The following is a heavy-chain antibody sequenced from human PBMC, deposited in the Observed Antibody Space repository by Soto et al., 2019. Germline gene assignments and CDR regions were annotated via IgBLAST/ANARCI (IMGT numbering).Heavy chain of an antibody. CDR2: ISSDGSNK. V-gene: IGHV3-30-3*01. D-gene: IGHD6-19*01. CDR3: AKDPQWLTSFDI. CDR1: GFTFSPYA. Sequence: QVQLVESGGGVVQPGRSLRLSCAASGFTFSPYAMHWVRQAPGKGLEWVAVISSDGSNKYYADSVKGRFTISRDNSKNPLYLQMITLKPDDTAGDYCAKDPQWLTSFDIWGQGTMVTVSS. J-gene: IGHJ3*02.